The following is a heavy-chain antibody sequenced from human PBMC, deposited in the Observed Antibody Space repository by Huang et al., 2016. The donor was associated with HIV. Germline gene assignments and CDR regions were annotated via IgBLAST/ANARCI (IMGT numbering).Heavy chain of an antibody. CDR3: ARDPKYHSFPYFRQRRGIEI. J-gene: IGHJ3*02. V-gene: IGHV1-18*04. Sequence: QIRLVQSGAEVKKPGASVRVSCQASGYAFSDYGFSWVRQAPGQGPEWVGWSSASNGETNAGQRFQGRVTLTTDTSTPTVYMDLRSLRSDDTAVYYCARDPKYHSFPYFRQRRGIEIWGQGTVVTVSS. CDR1: GYAFSDYG. CDR2: SSASNGET. D-gene: IGHD3-16*01.